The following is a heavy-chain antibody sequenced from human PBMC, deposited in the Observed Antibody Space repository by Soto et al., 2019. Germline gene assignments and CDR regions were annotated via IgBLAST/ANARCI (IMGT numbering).Heavy chain of an antibody. CDR3: AKLREAVGTED. J-gene: IGHJ4*02. V-gene: IGHV3-23*01. Sequence: EVQLLESGGGLVQPGGSLRLSCAASGFTFSSYAMSWVRQAPGKGLEWVSSITTSGGSTYYADSVKGRFTISRDNSKNTLYLQMNSLRAEDTAVYYCAKLREAVGTEDWGQGTLVTVSS. CDR2: ITTSGGST. CDR1: GFTFSSYA. D-gene: IGHD6-13*01.